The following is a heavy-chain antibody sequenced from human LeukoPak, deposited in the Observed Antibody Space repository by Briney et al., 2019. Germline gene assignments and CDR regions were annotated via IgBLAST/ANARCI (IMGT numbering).Heavy chain of an antibody. Sequence: GGSLRLSCAASGFTFRNYWMGWVRQAPGKGLEWVANTKPDGSAEYYADSVRGRFTISRDNAKNSLYLEMNSLRAEDTALYYRVRNRYNLDVWGQGTTVTVSS. D-gene: IGHD1-1*01. CDR3: VRNRYNLDV. V-gene: IGHV3-7*01. J-gene: IGHJ6*02. CDR1: GFTFRNYW. CDR2: TKPDGSAE.